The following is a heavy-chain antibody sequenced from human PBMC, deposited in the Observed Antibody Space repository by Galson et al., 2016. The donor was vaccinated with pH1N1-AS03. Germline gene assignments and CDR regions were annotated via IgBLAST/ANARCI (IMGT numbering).Heavy chain of an antibody. CDR2: IYPADSST. CDR3: ARQQDGRGSGLAWLFWYGMDV. V-gene: IGHV5-51*01. D-gene: IGHD3-3*01. J-gene: IGHJ6*01. CDR1: GYTFSNHW. Sequence: QSGAEVKKPGESLKISCKVSGYTFSNHWIGWVRQMPGKGLEWMGIIYPADSSTTYSPSFQGQVTITADQSISTAYLQWRSRRASDTAMYFCARQQDGRGSGLAWLFWYGMDVWGQGTTVIVSS.